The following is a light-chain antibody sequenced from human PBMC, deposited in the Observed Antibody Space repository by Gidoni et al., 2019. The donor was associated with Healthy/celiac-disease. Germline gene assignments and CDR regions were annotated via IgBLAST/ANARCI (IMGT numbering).Light chain of an antibody. CDR3: SSYTSSSTFYV. CDR2: EVS. CDR1: SRYVGGYNY. J-gene: IGLJ1*01. V-gene: IGLV2-14*01. Sequence: QSALTQPASGSGSPGQAITISCTGTSRYVGGYNYVSWYQQHPGKAPKLMIYEVSNRPSGVSNRFSGSKSGNTASLTISGLQAEDEADYYCSSYTSSSTFYVFGTGTKVTVL.